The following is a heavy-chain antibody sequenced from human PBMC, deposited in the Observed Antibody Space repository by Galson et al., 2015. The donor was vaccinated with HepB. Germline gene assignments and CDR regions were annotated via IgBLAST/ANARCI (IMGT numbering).Heavy chain of an antibody. CDR1: GYTFTSYG. Sequence: SVKVSCKASGYTFTSYGISWVRQAPGQGLEWTGWISAYNGNTNYAQKLQGRVTMTTDTSTSTAYMELRSLRSDDTAVYYCARGDYVWGNYRDQYYYGMDVWGQGTTVTVSS. CDR2: ISAYNGNT. J-gene: IGHJ6*02. CDR3: ARGDYVWGNYRDQYYYGMDV. D-gene: IGHD3-16*02. V-gene: IGHV1-18*01.